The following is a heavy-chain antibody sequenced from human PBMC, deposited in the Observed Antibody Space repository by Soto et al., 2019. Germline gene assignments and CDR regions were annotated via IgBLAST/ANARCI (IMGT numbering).Heavy chain of an antibody. D-gene: IGHD3-10*01. CDR2: IYSGGST. CDR3: ARDLGYYGSGTKGAFDI. V-gene: IGHV3-66*01. J-gene: IGHJ3*02. CDR1: GFTVSSNY. Sequence: GGSLRLSCAASGFTVSSNYMSWVRQAPGKGLEWVSVIYSGGSTYYADSVKGRFTISRDNSKNTLYLQMNSLRAEDTAVYYCARDLGYYGSGTKGAFDIWGQGTMVTVSS.